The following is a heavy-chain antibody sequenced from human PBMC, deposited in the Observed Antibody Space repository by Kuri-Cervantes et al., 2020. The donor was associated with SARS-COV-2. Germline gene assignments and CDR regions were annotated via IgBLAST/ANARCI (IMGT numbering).Heavy chain of an antibody. V-gene: IGHV3-33*01. J-gene: IGHJ6*02. CDR3: ARDLGILTGYYSHYYYYYGMDV. Sequence: GGSLRLSCAASGFTFSSYGMHWVRQAPGKGLEWVAAIWYDGSNKYYADSVKGRFTISRDNSKNTLYLQMNSLRAEDTAVYYCARDLGILTGYYSHYYYYYGMDVWGQGTTVTVSS. CDR2: IWYDGSNK. CDR1: GFTFSSYG. D-gene: IGHD3-9*01.